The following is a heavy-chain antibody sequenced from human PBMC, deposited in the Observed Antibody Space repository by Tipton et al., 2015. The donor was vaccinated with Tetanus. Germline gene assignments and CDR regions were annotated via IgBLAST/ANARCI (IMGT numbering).Heavy chain of an antibody. CDR3: AGGARRGYSPKSNWFDP. V-gene: IGHV1-69*01. D-gene: IGHD3-22*01. J-gene: IGHJ5*02. CDR1: GGTFSSYA. CDR2: IIPIFGTA. Sequence: QLVQSGAEVKKPGSSVKVSCKASGGTFSSYAISWVRQAPGQGLEWMGGIIPIFGTANYAQKFQGRVTITADESTSTAYMERSSRRSEDPAVYYCAGGARRGYSPKSNWFDPWGQGTLVTVSS.